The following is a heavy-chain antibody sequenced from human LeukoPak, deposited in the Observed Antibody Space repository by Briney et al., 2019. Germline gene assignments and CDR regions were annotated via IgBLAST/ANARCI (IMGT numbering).Heavy chain of an antibody. J-gene: IGHJ6*02. D-gene: IGHD3-3*01. CDR3: ASANYDFWSGSPDYYGMDV. Sequence: ASVRVSCKASGYTFTSYGISWVRQAPGQGLEWMGWISAYNGNTNYAQKLQGRVTMTTDTSTSTAYMELRSLRSDDTAVYCCASANYDFWSGSPDYYGMDVWGQGTTVTVSS. CDR2: ISAYNGNT. V-gene: IGHV1-18*01. CDR1: GYTFTSYG.